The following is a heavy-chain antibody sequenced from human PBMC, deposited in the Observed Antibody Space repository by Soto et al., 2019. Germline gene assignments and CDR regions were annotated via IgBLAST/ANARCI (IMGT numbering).Heavy chain of an antibody. CDR3: ARSLTEGYCTITGCYTRPLYGMDV. V-gene: IGHV1-2*02. Sequence: VASVKVSCKASGYTFSGYYIHWLRQAPGQGLEWMGWINPNSGGTNYAQKLQGRVTVTRDTPTSTAYMELSRLTSDDTAVYYCARSLTEGYCTITGCYTRPLYGMDVWGQGTTVTVSS. CDR2: INPNSGGT. CDR1: GYTFSGYY. J-gene: IGHJ6*02. D-gene: IGHD2-2*02.